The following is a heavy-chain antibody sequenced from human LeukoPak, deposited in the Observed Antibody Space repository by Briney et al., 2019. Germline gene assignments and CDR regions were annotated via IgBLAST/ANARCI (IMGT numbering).Heavy chain of an antibody. CDR2: IYWDDDK. CDR3: AQHPSFQLELYEPYYYYYMDV. V-gene: IGHV2-5*02. CDR1: GFSLSTSGVG. J-gene: IGHJ6*03. D-gene: IGHD1-1*01. Sequence: SGPTLVNPTQTLTLTCTFSGFSLSTSGVGVGWIRQPPGKALEWLALIYWDDDKRYSPSLKSRLTITKDTSKNQVVLTMTNMDPVDTATYYCAQHPSFQLELYEPYYYYYMDVWGKGTTVTVSS.